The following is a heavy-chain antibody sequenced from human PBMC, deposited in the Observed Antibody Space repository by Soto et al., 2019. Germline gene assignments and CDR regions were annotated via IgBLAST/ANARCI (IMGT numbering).Heavy chain of an antibody. V-gene: IGHV3-30*18. Sequence: QVRLVESGGGVVQPGMSLRLSCAASGFTFGTYGMHWVRQAPGKGLEWVAAISYEGSNKYYSDSVKGRFTISRDSSENMLFLQMNSVRAGDTGVYYCAKDHSHARYYCNYMDAWGRGASVTVSS. D-gene: IGHD2-21*01. CDR1: GFTFGTYG. J-gene: IGHJ6*03. CDR3: AKDHSHARYYCNYMDA. CDR2: ISYEGSNK.